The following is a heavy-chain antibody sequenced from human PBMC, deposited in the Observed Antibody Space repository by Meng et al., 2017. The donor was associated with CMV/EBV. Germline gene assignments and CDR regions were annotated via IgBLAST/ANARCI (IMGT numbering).Heavy chain of an antibody. D-gene: IGHD3-22*01. CDR1: GFTFSCYA. CDR3: AREPYDSSGYYYDY. Sequence: ASGFTFSCYAMHLVRQAPGKGLEYVSAISSNGGSTYYADSVKGRFTISRDNSKNTLYLQMGSLRAGDMAVYYCAREPYDSSGYYYDYWGQGTLVTVSS. CDR2: ISSNGGST. V-gene: IGHV3-64*02. J-gene: IGHJ4*02.